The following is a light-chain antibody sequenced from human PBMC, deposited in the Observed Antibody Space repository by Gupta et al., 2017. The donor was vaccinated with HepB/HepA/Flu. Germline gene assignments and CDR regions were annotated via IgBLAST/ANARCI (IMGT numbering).Light chain of an antibody. CDR1: QSLLYSNGYTY. CDR2: LGF. CDR3: RQGLQTPYT. Sequence: DIVMTQSPLSLPVTPGEPASISCRSSQSLLYSNGYTYLDWYLQKPGQSPQLLIYLGFNRASGVPDRFSGSGSGTDFTLKISRVEAEDFGVYYCRQGLQTPYTFGQGTKLEIK. V-gene: IGKV2-28*01. J-gene: IGKJ2*01.